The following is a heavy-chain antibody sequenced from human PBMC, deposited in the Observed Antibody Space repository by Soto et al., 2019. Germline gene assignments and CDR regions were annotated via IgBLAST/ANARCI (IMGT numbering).Heavy chain of an antibody. J-gene: IGHJ6*02. CDR1: AFTFSSFG. Sequence: GGSLRLSCAASAFTFSSFGMNWVRQAPGKGLEWVAVIWYDGSNKYYADSVKGRFTISRDNSKNTLYLQMNSLRAEDTAVYYCARPLEMATITYYYGMDVWGQGTTVTVSS. V-gene: IGHV3-33*08. D-gene: IGHD5-12*01. CDR2: IWYDGSNK. CDR3: ARPLEMATITYYYGMDV.